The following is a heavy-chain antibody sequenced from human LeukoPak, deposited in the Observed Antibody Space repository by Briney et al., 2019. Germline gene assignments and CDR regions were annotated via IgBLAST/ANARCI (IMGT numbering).Heavy chain of an antibody. D-gene: IGHD3-3*01. Sequence: PSETLSLTCTVSGGSISSSSYYWGWIRQPPGKGLEWIGSIYYSGSTYYNPSLKSRVTISVDTSKNQFSLKLSSVTAADTGVYYFASRDFWSGSDFDYWGQGTLVTVSS. CDR3: ASRDFWSGSDFDY. J-gene: IGHJ4*02. CDR2: IYYSGST. V-gene: IGHV4-39*01. CDR1: GGSISSSSYY.